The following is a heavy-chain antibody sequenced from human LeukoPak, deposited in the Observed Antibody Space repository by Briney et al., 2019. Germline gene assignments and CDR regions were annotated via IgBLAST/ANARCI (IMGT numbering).Heavy chain of an antibody. J-gene: IGHJ4*02. Sequence: ASVKVSCKASGYTFTSYGINWVRQATGQGLEWMGWMNPNSGNTGYAQKFQGRVTMTRNTSISTAYMELSSLRSEDTAVYYCARTLSYSYGYAFDYWGQGTLVTVSS. CDR1: GYTFTSYG. CDR3: ARTLSYSYGYAFDY. CDR2: MNPNSGNT. V-gene: IGHV1-8*01. D-gene: IGHD5-18*01.